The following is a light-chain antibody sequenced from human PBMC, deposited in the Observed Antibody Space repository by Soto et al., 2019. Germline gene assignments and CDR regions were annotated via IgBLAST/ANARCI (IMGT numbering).Light chain of an antibody. CDR3: SSYAGSNSVV. V-gene: IGLV2-8*01. CDR2: EVS. Sequence: QSVLTQPPSASGSPGQSVTISCTGTSSDVGGYNYVSWYQQYPDKAPKLMIYEVSKRPSGVPDRFSGSKSGNTASLTVSGLQAEDEADYYCSSYAGSNSVVFGGGTQLTVL. J-gene: IGLJ2*01. CDR1: SSDVGGYNY.